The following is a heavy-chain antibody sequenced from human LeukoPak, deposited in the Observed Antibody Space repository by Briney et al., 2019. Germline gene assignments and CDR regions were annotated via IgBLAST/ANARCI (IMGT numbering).Heavy chain of an antibody. Sequence: GGSLRLSCAASGFTFSNYRMNWVRQAPGKGLEWVSSIGSAGTYIYYADSVRGRFTISRDNAKNSLSLQMNSLRPDDTAVYYCARDTSSVTYEDWGQGTLVTVSS. CDR3: ARDTSSVTYED. CDR1: GFTFSNYR. CDR2: IGSAGTYI. J-gene: IGHJ4*02. D-gene: IGHD1-26*01. V-gene: IGHV3-21*01.